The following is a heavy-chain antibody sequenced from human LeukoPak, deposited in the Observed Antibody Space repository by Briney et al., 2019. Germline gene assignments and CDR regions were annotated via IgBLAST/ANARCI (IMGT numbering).Heavy chain of an antibody. CDR1: GFTFSSYS. Sequence: GGSLRLSCAASGFTFSSYSMKWVRQAPGKGLEWVSYISSSSSTIYYADSVKGRFTISRDNAKNSLYLQMNSLRAEDTAVYYCARGYNWECDYWGQGTLVTVSS. CDR3: ARGYNWECDY. V-gene: IGHV3-48*01. J-gene: IGHJ4*02. CDR2: ISSSSSTI. D-gene: IGHD1-20*01.